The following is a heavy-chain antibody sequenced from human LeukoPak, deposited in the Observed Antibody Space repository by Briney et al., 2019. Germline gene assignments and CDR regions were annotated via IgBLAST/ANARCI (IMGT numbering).Heavy chain of an antibody. Sequence: GGSLRLSCAASGFTSSSYAMSWVRQAPGKGLEWVSAISGSGGSTYYADSVKGRFTISRDNSKNTLYLQMNSLRAEDTAVYYCAKAAGYSGYEKLDYWGQGTLVTVSS. CDR3: AKAAGYSGYEKLDY. CDR1: GFTSSSYA. D-gene: IGHD5-12*01. CDR2: ISGSGGST. J-gene: IGHJ4*02. V-gene: IGHV3-23*01.